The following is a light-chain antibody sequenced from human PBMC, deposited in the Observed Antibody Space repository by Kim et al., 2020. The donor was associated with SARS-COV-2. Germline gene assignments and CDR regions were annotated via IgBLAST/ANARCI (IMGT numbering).Light chain of an antibody. V-gene: IGKV1-27*01. J-gene: IGKJ1*01. CDR3: QKYNSAPPWT. Sequence: DIQMTQSPSSLSASVGDRVTITCRASKGISNYLAWYQQKPGKVPKLLIYAASTLQSGVPSRFSGSGSGTDFTLTISSLQPEDVATYYCQKYNSAPPWTFGQGTKVDIK. CDR1: KGISNY. CDR2: AAS.